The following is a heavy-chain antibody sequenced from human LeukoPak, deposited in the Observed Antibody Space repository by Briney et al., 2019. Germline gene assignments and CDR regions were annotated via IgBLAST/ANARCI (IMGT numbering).Heavy chain of an antibody. D-gene: IGHD6-6*01. V-gene: IGHV3-53*01. CDR1: KFTVSSNY. CDR2: IYSGGST. J-gene: IGHJ4*02. Sequence: PGGSLRLSCAASKFTVSSNYMSWVRQAPGKGLEWVSIIYSGGSTYYADSVKGRFTISRDNAKNSLYLQMNSLRTEDTAVYYCARVSSIADYWGQGTLVTVSS. CDR3: ARVSSIADY.